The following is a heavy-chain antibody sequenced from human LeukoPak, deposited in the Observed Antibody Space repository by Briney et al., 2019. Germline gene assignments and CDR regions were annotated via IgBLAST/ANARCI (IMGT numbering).Heavy chain of an antibody. D-gene: IGHD2-8*01. J-gene: IGHJ3*02. CDR1: GGSFSGYY. Sequence: PSETLSLTCAVYGGSFSGYYWSWIRQPPGKGLEWIGEINHSGSTNYNPSLKSRVTISVDTSKNHFSLKLSSVTAADTAVYYCAKNVGGVYARWRWSAFDIWGQGTMVTVSS. CDR3: AKNVGGVYARWRWSAFDI. V-gene: IGHV4-34*01. CDR2: INHSGST.